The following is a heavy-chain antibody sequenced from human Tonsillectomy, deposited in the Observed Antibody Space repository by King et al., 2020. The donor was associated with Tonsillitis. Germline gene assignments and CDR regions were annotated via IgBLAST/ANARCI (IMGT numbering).Heavy chain of an antibody. V-gene: IGHV1-2*02. Sequence: QLVQSGAEVKKPGASVKVSCKASGYTFTGYYIHWIRQAPGQGLEWMGWINPNSGGTNYVQKFQGRVTMIRDTSISTAYMELSSLRSDDTAVYYCAIMGRSINDYWGQGTLVTVSS. D-gene: IGHD2-2*01. CDR3: AIMGRSINDY. CDR2: INPNSGGT. J-gene: IGHJ4*02. CDR1: GYTFTGYY.